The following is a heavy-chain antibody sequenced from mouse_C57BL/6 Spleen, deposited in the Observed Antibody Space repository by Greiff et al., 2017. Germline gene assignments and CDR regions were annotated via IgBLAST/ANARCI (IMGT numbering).Heavy chain of an antibody. Sequence: VQLQQPGTELVKLGASVKLSCKASGYTFTSYWMHWVKQRPGQGLEWIGNINPSNGGTNYNEKYKRKATLTVDKSSSTDYMQLSSLTSEDSAVYYCARRGPDDGYSYYFDNWGQGTALTVSS. V-gene: IGHV1-53*01. CDR2: INPSNGGT. CDR3: ARRGPDDGYSYYFDN. J-gene: IGHJ2*01. D-gene: IGHD2-3*01. CDR1: GYTFTSYW.